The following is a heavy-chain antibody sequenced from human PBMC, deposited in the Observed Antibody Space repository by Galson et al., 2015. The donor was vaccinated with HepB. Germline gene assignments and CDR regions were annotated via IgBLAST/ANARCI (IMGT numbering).Heavy chain of an antibody. CDR2: IRSKAYGGTT. J-gene: IGHJ6*03. V-gene: IGHV3-49*03. Sequence: SLRLSCAASGFTFGDYAMSWFRQAPGKGLEWVGFIRSKAYGGTTEYAASVKGRFTISRDDSKSIAYLQMNSLKTEDTAVYYCTRGRVDSYYYYYYMDVWGKGTTVTVSS. D-gene: IGHD3-3*01. CDR3: TRGRVDSYYYYYYMDV. CDR1: GFTFGDYA.